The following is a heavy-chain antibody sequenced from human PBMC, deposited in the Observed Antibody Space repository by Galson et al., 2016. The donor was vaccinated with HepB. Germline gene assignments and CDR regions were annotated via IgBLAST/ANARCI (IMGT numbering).Heavy chain of an antibody. Sequence: SETLSLTCAVYGGSFSGYYWTWIRQPPGKGLEWIGEVKHSGRTDCNSSLKSRVTISVDTSKNQFSLKLRSVTAADTAVYYCARFTSPMVRGVIRRGGTSGGVSTRETEGMYSGGQGTLVTVSS. CDR2: VKHSGRT. J-gene: IGHJ5*01. CDR3: ARFTSPMVRGVIRRGGTSGGVSTRETEGMYS. D-gene: IGHD3-10*01. CDR1: GGSFSGYY. V-gene: IGHV4-34*01.